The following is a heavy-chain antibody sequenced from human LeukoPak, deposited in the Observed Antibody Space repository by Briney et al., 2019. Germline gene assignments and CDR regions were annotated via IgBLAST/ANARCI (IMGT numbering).Heavy chain of an antibody. CDR1: GGSISSSSYY. J-gene: IGHJ6*03. CDR3: ARQSSSFPMDV. Sequence: SETLSLTCTVSGGSISSSSYYWGWIRQPPGKGLEWTGSIYYSGSTYYNPSLKSRVTISVDTSKNQFSLKLSSVTAADTAVYYCARQSSSFPMDVWGKGTTVTVSS. CDR2: IYYSGST. V-gene: IGHV4-39*01. D-gene: IGHD6-6*01.